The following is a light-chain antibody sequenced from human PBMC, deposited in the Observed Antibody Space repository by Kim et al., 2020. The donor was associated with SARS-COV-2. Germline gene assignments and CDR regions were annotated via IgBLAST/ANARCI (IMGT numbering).Light chain of an antibody. J-gene: IGKJ4*01. V-gene: IGKV3-15*01. CDR3: LQYNEWPLT. CDR1: QSISNN. Sequence: LSVSPGERGTLSCRASQSISNNLAWYQQKVGQAPRLLIYGASTRATEIPARFSGSGSGTEFTLTISSLQSEDFAIYYCLQYNEWPLTFGGGTKVDI. CDR2: GAS.